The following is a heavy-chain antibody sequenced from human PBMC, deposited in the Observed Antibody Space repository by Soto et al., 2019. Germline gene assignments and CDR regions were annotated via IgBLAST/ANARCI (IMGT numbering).Heavy chain of an antibody. J-gene: IGHJ1*01. CDR3: ATRMHCTGTRCHPNFQH. D-gene: IGHD2-8*02. CDR1: GGSISSSSYY. V-gene: IGHV3-21*06. CDR2: IISGSGSK. Sequence: PSETLSLTCTVSGGSISSSSYYWGWIRQAPGKGPEWVSSIISGSGSKYYADPLKGRFTISRDDAKNLLYLEMNSLRAEDTAAYYCATRMHCTGTRCHPNFQHWGQGTLVTVSS.